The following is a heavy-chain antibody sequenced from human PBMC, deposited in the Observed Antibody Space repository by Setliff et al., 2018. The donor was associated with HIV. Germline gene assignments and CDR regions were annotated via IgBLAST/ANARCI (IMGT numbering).Heavy chain of an antibody. CDR2: IRSNSGAM. CDR1: GFSFSTYS. V-gene: IGHV3-48*01. CDR3: ATRRMGHFDY. Sequence: PGGSLRLSCAASGFSFSTYSMNWVRQAPGKGLEWVSYIRSNSGAMYYADSVKGRFTISRDNAKDSLYLQMNSLRAEDTALYYCATRRMGHFDYWGQGTLVTVSS. J-gene: IGHJ4*02.